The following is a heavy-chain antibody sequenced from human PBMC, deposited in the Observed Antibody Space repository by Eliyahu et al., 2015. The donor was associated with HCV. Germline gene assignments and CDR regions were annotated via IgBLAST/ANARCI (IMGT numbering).Heavy chain of an antibody. V-gene: IGHV3-9*01. CDR1: GSPXVXNA. CDR3: AKGAYSATWYGLDY. D-gene: IGHD6-13*01. J-gene: IGHJ4*02. Sequence: EVQLVESGGGLVQPGRSLRXSCAACGSPXVXNAVHWVRQVPGKGLGWVAGISWNSGTIGYGDSVKGRFTMSRDNAKNSLYLQMNSLRAEDTALYYCAKGAYSATWYGLDYWGQGTLVTVSS. CDR2: ISWNSGTI.